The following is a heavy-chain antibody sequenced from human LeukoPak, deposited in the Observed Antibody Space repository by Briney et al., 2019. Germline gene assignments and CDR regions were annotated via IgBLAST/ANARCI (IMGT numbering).Heavy chain of an antibody. J-gene: IGHJ3*02. D-gene: IGHD3-22*01. Sequence: GGSLRLSCEASGFTFSSYAMSWVRQAPGKGLEWVSAISGSGGSTYYADSVKGRFTISRDNSKNTLYLQMNSLRAEDTAVYYCAKEGDSSGYYSDAFDIWGQGTMVTVSS. CDR2: ISGSGGST. CDR3: AKEGDSSGYYSDAFDI. CDR1: GFTFSSYA. V-gene: IGHV3-23*01.